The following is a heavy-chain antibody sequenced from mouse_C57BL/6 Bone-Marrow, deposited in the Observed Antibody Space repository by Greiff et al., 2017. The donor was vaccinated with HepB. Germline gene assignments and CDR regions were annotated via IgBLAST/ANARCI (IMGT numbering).Heavy chain of an antibody. Sequence: VQLQQSGAELVRPGASVKLSCTASGFNIKDDYMHWVKQRPEQGLEWIGWIDPENGDTEYASKFQGKATITADTSSNTAYLQLSSLTSEDTAVYYCTTGDYCGSSPWYFDGWGKGTTVTVSS. D-gene: IGHD1-1*01. J-gene: IGHJ1*03. CDR2: IDPENGDT. CDR1: GFNIKDDY. CDR3: TTGDYCGSSPWYFDG. V-gene: IGHV14-4*01.